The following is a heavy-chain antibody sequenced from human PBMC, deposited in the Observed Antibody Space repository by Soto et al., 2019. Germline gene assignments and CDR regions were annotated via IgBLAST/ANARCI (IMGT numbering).Heavy chain of an antibody. CDR2: IYYSGST. CDR1: GGSVSSGSYY. CDR3: ARSLSSGWYQYYFGY. V-gene: IGHV4-61*01. Sequence: KPSETLSLTCTVSGGSVSSGSYYWSWIRQPPGKGLEWIGYIYYSGSTNYNPSLKSRVTISVDTSKNQFSLKLSSVTAADTAVYYCARSLSSGWYQYYFGYWGQGTLVTVSS. D-gene: IGHD6-19*01. J-gene: IGHJ4*02.